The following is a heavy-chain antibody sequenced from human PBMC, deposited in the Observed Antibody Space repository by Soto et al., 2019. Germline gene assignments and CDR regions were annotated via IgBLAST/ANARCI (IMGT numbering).Heavy chain of an antibody. J-gene: IGHJ4*02. CDR3: AKGTPALTV. CDR2: ISYDGSNK. V-gene: IGHV3-30*18. CDR1: GFTFSSYG. Sequence: GGSLRLSCAASGFTFSSYGMHWVRQAPGKGLEWVAVISYDGSNKYYADSVKGRFTISRDNSKNTLYLQMNSLRAEDTAVYYCAKGTPALTVWGQGTLVTVPQ. D-gene: IGHD2-2*01.